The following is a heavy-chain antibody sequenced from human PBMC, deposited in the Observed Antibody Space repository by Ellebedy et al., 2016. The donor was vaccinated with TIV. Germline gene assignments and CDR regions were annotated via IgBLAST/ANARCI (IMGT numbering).Heavy chain of an antibody. CDR3: GKLRSSSWYLVSMDV. D-gene: IGHD6-13*01. J-gene: IGHJ6*04. CDR2: IWYDGSNK. CDR1: GFTFSSYS. Sequence: GESLKISCAASGFTFSSYSMNWVRQAPGKGLEWVAVIWYDGSNKYYADSVKGRFTISRDNSKNTLYLQMNSLRAEDTAVYYCGKLRSSSWYLVSMDVWGKGTTVTVSS. V-gene: IGHV3-33*08.